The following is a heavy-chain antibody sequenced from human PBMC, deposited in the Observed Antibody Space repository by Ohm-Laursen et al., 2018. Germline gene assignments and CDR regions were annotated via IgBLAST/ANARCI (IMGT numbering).Heavy chain of an antibody. CDR2: IYYSRST. CDR3: ARQESSGWYPDY. CDR1: GGSISSYY. D-gene: IGHD6-19*01. Sequence: TLSLTCSVSGGSISSYYWTWIRQPPGKGLEWIGYIYYSRSTNYNPSLKSRVTISVDTSKNQFSLKLSSVTAADTAVYYCARQESSGWYPDYWGQGTLVTVSS. V-gene: IGHV4-59*08. J-gene: IGHJ4*02.